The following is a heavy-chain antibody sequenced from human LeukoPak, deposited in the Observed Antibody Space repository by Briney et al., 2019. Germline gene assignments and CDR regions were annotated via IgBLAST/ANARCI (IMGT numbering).Heavy chain of an antibody. CDR3: ARDRLRFLEWLPTPSPFDY. J-gene: IGHJ4*02. Sequence: GGSLRLSCAASGFTFDDYAMHWVRQAPGKGLEWVSGISWNSGSIGYADSVKGRFTISRDNAKNSLYLQMNSLSAEDTALYYCARDRLRFLEWLPTPSPFDYWGQGTLVTVSS. V-gene: IGHV3-9*01. CDR2: ISWNSGSI. CDR1: GFTFDDYA. D-gene: IGHD3-3*01.